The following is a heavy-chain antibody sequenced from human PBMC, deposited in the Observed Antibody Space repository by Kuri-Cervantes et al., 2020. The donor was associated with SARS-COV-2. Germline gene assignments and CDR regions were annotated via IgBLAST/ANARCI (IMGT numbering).Heavy chain of an antibody. D-gene: IGHD1-1*01. J-gene: IGHJ6*03. Sequence: GGSLRLSCVTSGFIFGAYSMTWVRQAPGRGLEWVSSISSNYNYLYYTDSVKGRFTISRDNPRNSLYLQMNSLRAEDTGVYYCARVVEGEIYYYYYYMDVWGKGTTVTVSS. CDR1: GFIFGAYS. CDR3: ARVVEGEIYYYYYYMDV. V-gene: IGHV3-21*04. CDR2: ISSNYNYL.